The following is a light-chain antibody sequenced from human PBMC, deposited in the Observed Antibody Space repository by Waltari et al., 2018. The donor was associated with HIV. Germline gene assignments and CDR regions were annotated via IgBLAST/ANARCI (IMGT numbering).Light chain of an antibody. J-gene: IGLJ3*02. Sequence: QSVLTQPPSASGTPGQRVTISCSGSSPNIGSNYVYWYQQLPGTAPKLPIYRNNQRPAGVPDRLSGSKSGTSASLAISGLRSEDEADYYCAAWDDSLSGLVFGGGTKLTVL. V-gene: IGLV1-47*01. CDR3: AAWDDSLSGLV. CDR1: SPNIGSNY. CDR2: RNN.